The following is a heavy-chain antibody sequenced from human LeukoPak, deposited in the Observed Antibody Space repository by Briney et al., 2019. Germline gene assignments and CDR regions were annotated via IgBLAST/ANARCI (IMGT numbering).Heavy chain of an antibody. D-gene: IGHD3-16*01. CDR3: ARGGYDMDV. J-gene: IGHJ6*03. V-gene: IGHV3-74*01. CDR2: IKNAGIDT. Sequence: GGSLRLSCVGSGFMFSNYYMYWVRQAPGQGLVWVSRIKNAGIDTIYADSVKGRFTVSRDNAKNTVYLQMSSLRAEATAVYYCARGGYDMDVWGEGTTVTVSS. CDR1: GFMFSNYY.